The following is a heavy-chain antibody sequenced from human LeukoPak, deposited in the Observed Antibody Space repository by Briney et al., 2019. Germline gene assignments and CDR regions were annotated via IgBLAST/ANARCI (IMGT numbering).Heavy chain of an antibody. J-gene: IGHJ4*02. CDR3: AKDKDSSGWFGYYFDY. CDR1: GFSFDDYA. D-gene: IGHD6-19*01. V-gene: IGHV3-9*01. CDR2: ISWNSGSI. Sequence: GGSLRLSCAASGFSFDDYAMHWVRQAPGKGLEWVSGISWNSGSIGYADPVKGRFTISRDNSKNSLYLQMNSLRTEDTALYYCAKDKDSSGWFGYYFDYWGQGTLVTVSS.